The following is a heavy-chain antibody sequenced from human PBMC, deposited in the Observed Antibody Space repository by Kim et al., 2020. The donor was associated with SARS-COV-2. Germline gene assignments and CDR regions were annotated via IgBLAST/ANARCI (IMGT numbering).Heavy chain of an antibody. Sequence: YYNPSLKSRVTISVDTSKNQFSLKLSAVTAADTAVYYCARALKQWLAFDYWGQGTLVTVSS. J-gene: IGHJ4*02. V-gene: IGHV4-31*02. D-gene: IGHD6-19*01. CDR3: ARALKQWLAFDY.